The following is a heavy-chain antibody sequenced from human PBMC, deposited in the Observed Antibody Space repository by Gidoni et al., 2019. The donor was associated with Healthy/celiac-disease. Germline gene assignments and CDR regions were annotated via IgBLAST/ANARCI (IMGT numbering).Heavy chain of an antibody. CDR2: TYYRSKWYN. CDR3: ARDGGAAAGTRGYWYFDL. D-gene: IGHD6-13*01. CDR1: GDSVSSNSAA. V-gene: IGHV6-1*01. Sequence: QVQLQQSGPGLVKPSQTLSLTCAISGDSVSSNSAAWNWIRQSPSRGLEWLGRTYYRSKWYNDYAVSVKSRITINPDTSKNQFSLQLNSVTPEDTAVYYCARDGGAAAGTRGYWYFDLWGRGTLVTVSS. J-gene: IGHJ2*01.